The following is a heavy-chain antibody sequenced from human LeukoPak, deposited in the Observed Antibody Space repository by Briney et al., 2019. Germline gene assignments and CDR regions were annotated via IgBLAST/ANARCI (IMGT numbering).Heavy chain of an antibody. Sequence: GGSLRLSCAASGFTFSSHSMNWVRQAPGKGLEWVSYISSSSSTIYYADSVKGRFTISRDNAKNLLYLQMNSLRAEDTAVYFCARLSSWVFEIWGQGTMVTVSS. CDR3: ARLSSWVFEI. CDR1: GFTFSSHS. V-gene: IGHV3-48*04. D-gene: IGHD3-16*01. J-gene: IGHJ3*02. CDR2: ISSSSSTI.